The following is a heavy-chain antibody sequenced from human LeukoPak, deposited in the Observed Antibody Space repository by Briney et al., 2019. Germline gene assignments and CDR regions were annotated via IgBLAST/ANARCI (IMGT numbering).Heavy chain of an antibody. CDR3: ARTPVYYYGSGSYYNGDYFDY. CDR1: GYTFTGYY. J-gene: IGHJ4*02. CDR2: INPNSGGT. Sequence: PLASVKVSCKASGYTFTGYYMHWVRQAPGQGLEWMGWINPNSGGTNYAQKFQGRVTMTRDTSISTAYMALSRLRSDDTAVYYCARTPVYYYGSGSYYNGDYFDYWGQGTLVTVSS. V-gene: IGHV1-2*02. D-gene: IGHD3-10*01.